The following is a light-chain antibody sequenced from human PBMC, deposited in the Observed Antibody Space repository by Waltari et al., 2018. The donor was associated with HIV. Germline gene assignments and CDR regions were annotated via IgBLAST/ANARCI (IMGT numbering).Light chain of an antibody. V-gene: IGKV2-28*01. CDR3: MQALHLIT. CDR2: LGS. J-gene: IGKJ5*01. CDR1: QSLLHSNGYNS. Sequence: DIVMTQSPLSLPVTPGEPASISCRPSQSLLHSNGYNSLDWYLQKPGQSPQLLIYLGSNRASGVPDRFSGSGSGTDFTLKISRVEAEDVGVYYCMQALHLITFGQGTRLEIK.